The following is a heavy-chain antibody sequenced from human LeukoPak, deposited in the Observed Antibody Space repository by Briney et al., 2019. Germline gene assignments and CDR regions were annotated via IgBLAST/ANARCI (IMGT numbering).Heavy chain of an antibody. CDR1: GFTFSNYA. V-gene: IGHV3-23*01. D-gene: IGHD3-10*01. CDR2: ISGSGDRT. CDR3: ARARASYNPFDY. J-gene: IGHJ4*02. Sequence: GGSLRLSCAASGFTFSNYAMSWVRQAPGKGLEWVSTISGSGDRTYYADSVKGRFTISRDNAKNSLYLQMNSLRAEDTAVYYCARARASYNPFDYWGQGTLVTVSS.